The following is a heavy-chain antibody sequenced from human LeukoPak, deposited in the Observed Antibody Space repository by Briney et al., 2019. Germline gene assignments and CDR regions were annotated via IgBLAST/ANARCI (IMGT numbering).Heavy chain of an antibody. V-gene: IGHV3-15*01. D-gene: IGHD4-23*01. CDR2: IKSRTDGGTT. CDR3: IWDGNYYFNF. Sequence: GGPLSLSCAASGFTFTSYAMSWVRPAPGKGLEWVGRIKSRTDGGTTDYAAPVKGRFTVSRDDSKNTLYLQMNSLRTEDTATYYCIWDGNYYFNFWGRGTLVTVSS. J-gene: IGHJ4*02. CDR1: GFTFTSYA.